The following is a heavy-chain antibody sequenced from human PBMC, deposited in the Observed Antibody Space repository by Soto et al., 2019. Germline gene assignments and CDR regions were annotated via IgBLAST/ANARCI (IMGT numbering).Heavy chain of an antibody. CDR2: ISYDGSNK. Sequence: QVQLVESGGGVVQPGRSLRLSCAASGFTFSSYGMHWVRQAPGKGLEWVAVISYDGSNKYYADSVKGRFTISRDNSKNTLYLQMSSLRAEDTAVYYCAKDRWLGYYDYSPYGMDVWGQGTTVTVSS. CDR3: AKDRWLGYYDYSPYGMDV. D-gene: IGHD3-3*01. J-gene: IGHJ6*02. CDR1: GFTFSSYG. V-gene: IGHV3-30*18.